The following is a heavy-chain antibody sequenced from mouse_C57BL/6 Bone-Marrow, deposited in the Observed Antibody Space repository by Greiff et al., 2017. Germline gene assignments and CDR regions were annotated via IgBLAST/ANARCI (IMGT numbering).Heavy chain of an antibody. CDR1: GFNIKDYY. CDR2: IDPEDGET. V-gene: IGHV14-2*01. D-gene: IGHD1-1*01. Sequence: EVQLKESGAELVKPGASVKLSCTASGFNIKDYYMHWVKQRTEQGLEWIGRIDPEDGETKYAPKFQGKATLTADTSSNTAYLQLSSLTSEDTAVDYCARYGSSYGFAYWGQGTLVTVSA. CDR3: ARYGSSYGFAY. J-gene: IGHJ3*01.